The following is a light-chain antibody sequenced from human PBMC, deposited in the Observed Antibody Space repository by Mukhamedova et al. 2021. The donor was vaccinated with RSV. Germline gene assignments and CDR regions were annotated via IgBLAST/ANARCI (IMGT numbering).Light chain of an antibody. V-gene: IGKV1-5*03. J-gene: IGKJ1*01. CDR2: KAS. Sequence: WYQRRVHGKAPRLLIYKASDLESGVPSRFSGSGSGTEFTLTISSLQPDDFGTYYCQQYNGSPWTFGQGTKVEIK. CDR3: QQYNGSPWT.